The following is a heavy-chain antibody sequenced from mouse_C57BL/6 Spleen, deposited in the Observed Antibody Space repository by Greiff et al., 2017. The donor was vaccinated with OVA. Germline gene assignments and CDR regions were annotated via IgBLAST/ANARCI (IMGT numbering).Heavy chain of an antibody. CDR1: GYTFTSYW. D-gene: IGHD1-1*01. J-gene: IGHJ2*01. CDR3: TRSTTVVATDYFDY. Sequence: VQLQQSGTVLARPGASVKMSCKTSGYTFTSYWMHWVKQRPGQGLEWIGAIYPGNSDTSYNQKFKGKAKLTAVTSASTAYMELSSLTNEYSAVYYCTRSTTVVATDYFDYWGQGTTLTVSS. CDR2: IYPGNSDT. V-gene: IGHV1-5*01.